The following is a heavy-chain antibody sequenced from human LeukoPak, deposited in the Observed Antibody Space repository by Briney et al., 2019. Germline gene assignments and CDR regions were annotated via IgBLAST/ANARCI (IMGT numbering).Heavy chain of an antibody. CDR2: IWYDGSNK. CDR1: GFTFSSYG. CDR3: AIAGYYYGMDV. V-gene: IGHV3-33*08. Sequence: GGSLRRSCAASGFTFSSYGMHWVRQAPGKGLEWVAVIWYDGSNKYYADSVKGRFTISRDNSKNTLYLQMNSLRAEDTAVYYCAIAGYYYGMDVWGQGTTVTVSS. J-gene: IGHJ6*02.